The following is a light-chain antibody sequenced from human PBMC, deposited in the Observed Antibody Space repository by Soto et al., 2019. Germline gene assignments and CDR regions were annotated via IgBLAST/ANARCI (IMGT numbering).Light chain of an antibody. J-gene: IGKJ2*01. CDR3: QKHGYSPYT. CDR1: QGVSSSY. CDR2: GAS. Sequence: EIVLTQSPGTLSLSPGERATLSCRASQGVSSSYLAWYQQKPGQAPRLLIHGASSRATGIPDRFSGSGSGTHFTPTISRLEPEDFAVYFCQKHGYSPYTFGQGTKLEIK. V-gene: IGKV3-20*01.